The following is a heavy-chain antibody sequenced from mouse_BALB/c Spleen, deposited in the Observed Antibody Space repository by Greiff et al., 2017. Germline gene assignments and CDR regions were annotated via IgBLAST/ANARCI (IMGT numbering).Heavy chain of an antibody. CDR1: GYAFSSYW. Sequence: QVQLKESGAELVRPGSSVKISCKASGYAFSSYWMNWVKQRPGQGLEWIGQIYPGDGDTNYNGKFKGKATLTADKSSSTAYMQLSSLTSEDSAVYFCARGYGTYRGFAYWGQGTLVTVSA. J-gene: IGHJ3*01. CDR2: IYPGDGDT. CDR3: ARGYGTYRGFAY. V-gene: IGHV1-80*01. D-gene: IGHD2-1*01.